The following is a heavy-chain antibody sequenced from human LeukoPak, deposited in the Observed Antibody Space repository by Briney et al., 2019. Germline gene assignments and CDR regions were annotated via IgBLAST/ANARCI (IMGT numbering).Heavy chain of an antibody. CDR1: GGTFIRYT. V-gene: IGHV1-69*13. J-gene: IGHJ4*02. CDR2: IIPIFGAA. D-gene: IGHD2-15*01. CDR3: AKQLGYCSDGSCYFPY. Sequence: SVKVSCKASGGTFIRYTISWVRQAPGQGLEWMGGIIPIFGAANYAQRFQGRVTITADESTSTAYMELSSLKSEDTAVYYCAKQLGYCSDGSCYFPYWGQGTLVTVSS.